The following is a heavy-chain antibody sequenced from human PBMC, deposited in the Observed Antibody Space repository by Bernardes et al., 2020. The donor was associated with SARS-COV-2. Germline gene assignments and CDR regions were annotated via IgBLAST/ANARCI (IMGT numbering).Heavy chain of an antibody. CDR1: GGSISSYY. D-gene: IGHD4-17*01. Sequence: SETLSLTCTVSGGSISSYYWSWIRQPPGKGLEWIGYIYYSGSTNYNPSLKSRVTISVGTSKNQFSLKLSSVTAADTAVYYCARVTTRDYYFDYWGQGTLVTVSS. CDR3: ARVTTRDYYFDY. CDR2: IYYSGST. J-gene: IGHJ4*02. V-gene: IGHV4-59*08.